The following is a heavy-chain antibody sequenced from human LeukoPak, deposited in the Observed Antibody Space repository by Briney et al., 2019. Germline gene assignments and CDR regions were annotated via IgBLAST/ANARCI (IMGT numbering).Heavy chain of an antibody. CDR3: ARDRVAAAGPYYYYGMDV. CDR2: IYYSGST. D-gene: IGHD6-13*01. CDR1: GGSISSGDYY. V-gene: IGHV4-30-4*01. J-gene: IGHJ6*02. Sequence: SETLSPTCTVSGGSISSGDYYWSWIRQPPGKGLEWIGYIYYSGSTYYNPSLKSRVTISEDTSKNQFSLKLSSVTAADTAVYYCARDRVAAAGPYYYYGMDVWGQGTTVTVSS.